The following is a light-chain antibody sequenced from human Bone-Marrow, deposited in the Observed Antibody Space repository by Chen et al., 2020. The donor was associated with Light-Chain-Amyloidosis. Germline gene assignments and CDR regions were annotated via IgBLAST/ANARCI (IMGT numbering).Light chain of an antibody. CDR3: MQALQTPMYT. V-gene: IGKV2-28*01. CDR2: LGS. Sequence: DIVMTQSPLSLPVNPGEPASISCRSSQSLLYSNGYNYLDWYLQKPGQSPQLLIYLGSNRASGVTDRFSGSGSGTDFTLKISRVEAEDVGVYYCMQALQTPMYTFGQGTKLEIK. CDR1: QSLLYSNGYNY. J-gene: IGKJ2*01.